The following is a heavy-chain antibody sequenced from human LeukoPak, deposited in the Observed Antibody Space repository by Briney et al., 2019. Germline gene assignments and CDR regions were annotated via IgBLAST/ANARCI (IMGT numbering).Heavy chain of an antibody. CDR3: ARDGSGLFDP. Sequence: PSETLSLTCTVSGGSISSSSYYWGWIRQPPGKGLEWIGSIYYSGSTYYNPSLKSRVTISVDTSKNQFSLKLSSVTAADTAVYYCARDGSGLFDPWGQGILVTVSS. D-gene: IGHD3-10*01. V-gene: IGHV4-39*07. J-gene: IGHJ5*02. CDR1: GGSISSSSYY. CDR2: IYYSGST.